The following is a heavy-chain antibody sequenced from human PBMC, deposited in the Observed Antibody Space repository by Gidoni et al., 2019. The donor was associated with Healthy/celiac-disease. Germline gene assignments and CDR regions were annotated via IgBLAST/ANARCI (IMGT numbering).Heavy chain of an antibody. CDR1: GFTFSSFG. CDR3: AKDLEIVVVPAAMWFDP. Sequence: QVQLVESGGGVVQPGRSLRLSCAASGFTFSSFGMHWVRQAPGQGLEWVAVISYDGSNKYYADSVKGRFTISRDNSKNTLYLQMNSLRAEDTAVYYCAKDLEIVVVPAAMWFDPWGQGTLVTVSS. J-gene: IGHJ5*02. CDR2: ISYDGSNK. D-gene: IGHD2-2*03. V-gene: IGHV3-30*18.